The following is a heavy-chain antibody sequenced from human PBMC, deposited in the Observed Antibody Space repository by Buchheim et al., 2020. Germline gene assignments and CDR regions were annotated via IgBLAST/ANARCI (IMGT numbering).Heavy chain of an antibody. CDR3: ARGVAVAGDGAEVVSPFDY. CDR2: INPSGGST. Sequence: QVQLVQSGAEVKKPGASVKVSCKASGYTFTSYYMHWVRQAPGQGLEWMGIINPSGGSTSYAQKFQGRVTMTRDTYTRTVYMELSSLRSEDTAVYYCARGVAVAGDGAEVVSPFDYWGQGTL. J-gene: IGHJ4*02. CDR1: GYTFTSYY. V-gene: IGHV1-46*01. D-gene: IGHD6-19*01.